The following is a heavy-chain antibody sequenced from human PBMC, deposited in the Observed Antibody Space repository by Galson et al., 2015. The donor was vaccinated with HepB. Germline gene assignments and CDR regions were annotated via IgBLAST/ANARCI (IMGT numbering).Heavy chain of an antibody. Sequence: SLRLSCAASGFTFSSYAMHWVRQAPGKGLEWVAVISYDGNNKYYADSVKGRFTISRDNSKNTLYLQMNSLRAEDTAVYYCARAGGDILTGPLDYWGQGTLVTVSS. CDR3: ARAGGDILTGPLDY. V-gene: IGHV3-30-3*01. CDR2: ISYDGNNK. CDR1: GFTFSSYA. J-gene: IGHJ4*02. D-gene: IGHD3-9*01.